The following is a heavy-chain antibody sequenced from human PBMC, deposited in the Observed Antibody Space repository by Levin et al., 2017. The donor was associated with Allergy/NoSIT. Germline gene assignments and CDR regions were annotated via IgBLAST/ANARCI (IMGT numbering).Heavy chain of an antibody. D-gene: IGHD3-3*01. CDR3: ARVDGVLQVYDYYFDY. J-gene: IGHJ4*02. V-gene: IGHV3-11*01. CDR1: GFTFSDYY. Sequence: GESLKISCAASGFTFSDYYMSWIRQAPGKGLEWISYISRSGSTIYYADSVKGRFTISRDNAKNSLYLQMNSLRAEDTAVYYCARVDGVLQVYDYYFDYWGQGTLVTVSS. CDR2: ISRSGSTI.